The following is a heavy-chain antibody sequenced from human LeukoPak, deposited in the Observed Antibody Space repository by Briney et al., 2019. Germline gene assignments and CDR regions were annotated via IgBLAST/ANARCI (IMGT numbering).Heavy chain of an antibody. D-gene: IGHD3-10*01. CDR3: ARDLSYGSGSYSEDY. Sequence: GGSLRLSCAASGFTVSSNYMSWVRQAPGKGLEWVSVIYSGGSTYYADSVKGRFTISRDNSKNTLYLQMNSLRAEDTAVYYCARDLSYGSGSYSEDYWGQGTLVTVSS. CDR2: IYSGGST. CDR1: GFTVSSNY. V-gene: IGHV3-66*01. J-gene: IGHJ4*02.